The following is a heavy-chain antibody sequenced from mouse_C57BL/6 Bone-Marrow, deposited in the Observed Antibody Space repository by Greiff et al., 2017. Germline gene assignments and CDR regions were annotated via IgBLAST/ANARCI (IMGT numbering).Heavy chain of an antibody. J-gene: IGHJ4*01. CDR3: AKHTFYYGSSGYAMDY. D-gene: IGHD1-1*01. V-gene: IGHV2-9*01. CDR1: GFSLTSYG. Sequence: QVQLQQSGPGLVAPSPSLSISCTVSGFSLTSYGVDWVRQPPGKGLEWLGVIWGGGSTTYNSALMSRLGISKDNSKSQVFLKRNSLQTDDTAMYYCAKHTFYYGSSGYAMDYWGQGTSVTVSS. CDR2: IWGGGST.